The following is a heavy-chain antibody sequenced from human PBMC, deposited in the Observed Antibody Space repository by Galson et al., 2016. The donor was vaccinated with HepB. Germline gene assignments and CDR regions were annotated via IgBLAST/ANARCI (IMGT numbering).Heavy chain of an antibody. CDR3: ARISPLHFWFFDL. CDR1: GGSIINNY. Sequence: SETLSLTCSVSGGSIINNYWTWIRQPPGKGLEWIGYAYYTGTTNYNSSLKNRVAISTDMSTNQFSLKLSSVTAADTAVYYCARISPLHFWFFDLWGRGTLATVSP. J-gene: IGHJ2*01. V-gene: IGHV4-59*01. CDR2: AYYTGTT. D-gene: IGHD3-3*02.